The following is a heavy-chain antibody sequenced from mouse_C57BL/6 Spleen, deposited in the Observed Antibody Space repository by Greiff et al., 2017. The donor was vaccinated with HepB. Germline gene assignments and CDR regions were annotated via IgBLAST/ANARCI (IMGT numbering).Heavy chain of an antibody. CDR3: ARREDSGPLAY. V-gene: IGHV5-15*04. CDR2: ISNLAYSI. J-gene: IGHJ3*01. D-gene: IGHD3-3*01. Sequence: EVMLVESGGGLVQPGGSLKLSCAASGFTFSDYGMAWVRQAPRKGPEWVAFISNLAYSIYYADTVTGRFTISRENAKNTLYLEMSSLRSEDTAMYYCARREDSGPLAYWGQGTLVTVSA. CDR1: GFTFSDYG.